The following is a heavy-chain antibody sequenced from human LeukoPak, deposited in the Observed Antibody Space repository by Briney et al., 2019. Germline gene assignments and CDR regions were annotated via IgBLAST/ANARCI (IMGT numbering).Heavy chain of an antibody. D-gene: IGHD1-26*01. Sequence: EPSGTLSLTCAVSCGSVSSSNWWSWVRQPPGKGLEWIGEIYHSGSTNYNPSLKSRVTISIDKSKNQFSLKLSSVTAADTAVYYCAREVGATTGFDYWGQGTLVTVSS. CDR2: IYHSGST. J-gene: IGHJ4*02. V-gene: IGHV4-4*02. CDR3: AREVGATTGFDY. CDR1: CGSVSSSNW.